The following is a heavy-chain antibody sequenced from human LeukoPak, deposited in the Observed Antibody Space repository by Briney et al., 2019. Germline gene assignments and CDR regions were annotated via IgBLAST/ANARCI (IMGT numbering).Heavy chain of an antibody. CDR3: ARDSGRPWYNWFDP. V-gene: IGHV3-21*01. CDR1: GFTFSSYS. Sequence: GGSLRLSCAASGFTFSSYSMNWVRQAPGKGMEWVSSISSSSSYIYYADSVKGRFTISRDNAKNSLYLQMNSLRAEDTAVYYCARDSGRPWYNWFDPWGQGTLVTVSS. D-gene: IGHD6-6*01. J-gene: IGHJ5*02. CDR2: ISSSSSYI.